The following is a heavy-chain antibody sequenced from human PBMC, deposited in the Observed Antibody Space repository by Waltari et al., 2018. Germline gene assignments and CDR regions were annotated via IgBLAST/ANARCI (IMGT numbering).Heavy chain of an antibody. CDR1: GGSFSGYY. CDR2: IKHSGST. Sequence: QVQLQQWGAGLLKPSETLSLTCAVYGGSFSGYYWSWIRQPPGKGLEWIGEIKHSGSTTYNPALKSRVTISVDTSKNQFSLKLSSVTAADTAVYYCARGLALGYCSGGSCYNDYYYYGMDVWGQGTTVTVSS. CDR3: ARGLALGYCSGGSCYNDYYYYGMDV. J-gene: IGHJ6*02. D-gene: IGHD2-15*01. V-gene: IGHV4-34*01.